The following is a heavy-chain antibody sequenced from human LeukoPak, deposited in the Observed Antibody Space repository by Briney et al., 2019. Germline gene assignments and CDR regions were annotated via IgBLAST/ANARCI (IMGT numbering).Heavy chain of an antibody. D-gene: IGHD3-10*01. CDR3: VKFRGIQHYNYHMDV. V-gene: IGHV3-23*01. CDR1: GFTFSSYA. Sequence: GGSLRLSCAASGFTFSSYAMSWVRQAPGKGLEWVSGLTGSGGNTYYADSVKGRFAISRDNSKNTLSLQMNSLRAEDAAVYYCVKFRGIQHYNYHMDVWGKGTTVTASS. CDR2: LTGSGGNT. J-gene: IGHJ6*03.